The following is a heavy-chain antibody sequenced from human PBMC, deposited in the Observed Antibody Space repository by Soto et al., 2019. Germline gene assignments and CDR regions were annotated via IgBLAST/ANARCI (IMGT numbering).Heavy chain of an antibody. CDR3: ARLTYYYVSRRRLDASDI. J-gene: IGHJ3*02. CDR2: ISSSSSTI. V-gene: IGHV3-48*02. CDR1: GLTFSSYS. D-gene: IGHD3-22*01. Sequence: GGYLRLSCAASGLTFSSYSMNWVRQAPGKGLEWVSYISSSSSTIYYADSVKGRFTISRDNAKNSLYLQMNSLRDEDTAVYYCARLTYYYVSRRRLDASDICGTGTMVTV.